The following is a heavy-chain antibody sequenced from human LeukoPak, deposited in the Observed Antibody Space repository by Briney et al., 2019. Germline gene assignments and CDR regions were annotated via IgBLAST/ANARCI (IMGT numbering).Heavy chain of an antibody. V-gene: IGHV4-34*01. CDR3: ARGLYYFDY. CDR1: GGSFSGYY. CDR2: INHSGST. J-gene: IGHJ4*02. Sequence: HSETLSLTCAVYGGSFSGYYWSWIRQPPGKGLEWIGEINHSGSTNYNPSLKSRVTISVDTSKNQFSLKLSSVTAADTAVYYCARGLYYFDYWGQGTLVTVSS.